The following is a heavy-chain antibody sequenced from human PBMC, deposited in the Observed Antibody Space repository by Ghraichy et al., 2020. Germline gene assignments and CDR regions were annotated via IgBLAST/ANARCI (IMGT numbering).Heavy chain of an antibody. J-gene: IGHJ4*02. V-gene: IGHV3-21*01. Sequence: GGSLRLSCVDSGSTLSGYTMNWVRQAPGKGLDWVSSISGSSNYIDYADSVKGRFTISRDNAKNSLYLQMNSLRAEDTAVYYYATAPLAPPYFDDWGQGTLVTVSS. D-gene: IGHD5-12*01. CDR2: ISGSSNYI. CDR3: ATAPLAPPYFDD. CDR1: GSTLSGYT.